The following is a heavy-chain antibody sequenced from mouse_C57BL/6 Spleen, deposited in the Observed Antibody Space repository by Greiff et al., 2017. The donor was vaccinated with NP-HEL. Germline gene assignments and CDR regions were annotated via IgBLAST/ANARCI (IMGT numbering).Heavy chain of an antibody. CDR1: GFSLTSYG. CDR3: AKHGSSPYYAMDY. D-gene: IGHD1-1*01. CDR2: IWSDGST. J-gene: IGHJ4*01. V-gene: IGHV2-6-1*01. Sequence: VQLKESGPGLVAPSQSLSITCTVSGFSLTSYGVHWVRQPPGKGLEWLVVIWSDGSTTYNSALKSRLSISKDNSKSQVFLKMNSLQTDDTAMYYCAKHGSSPYYAMDYWGQGTSVTVSS.